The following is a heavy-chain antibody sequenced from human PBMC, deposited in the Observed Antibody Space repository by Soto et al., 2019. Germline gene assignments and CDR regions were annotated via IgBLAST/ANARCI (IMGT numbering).Heavy chain of an antibody. CDR3: ARHGNDEWELLGFDP. CDR1: GGSISSYY. J-gene: IGHJ5*02. V-gene: IGHV4-59*08. Sequence: QVQLQESGPGLVKPSETLSLTCTVSGGSISSYYWSWIRQPPGKGLEWIGYIYYSGSTNYNPSPKIRVTITVDTSKNQFSLKLSSVTAADTAVYYCARHGNDEWELLGFDPWGQGTLVTVSS. D-gene: IGHD1-26*01. CDR2: IYYSGST.